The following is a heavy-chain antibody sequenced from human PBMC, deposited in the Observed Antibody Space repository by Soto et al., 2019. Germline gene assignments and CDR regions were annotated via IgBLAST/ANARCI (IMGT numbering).Heavy chain of an antibody. V-gene: IGHV4-34*01. D-gene: IGHD2-2*01. CDR1: GGSFSGYY. CDR3: ARVPAAIRVDFDY. J-gene: IGHJ4*02. Sequence: QVQLQQWGAGLLKPSETLSLTCAVYGGSFSGYYWSWIRQPPGKGLEWIGEINHSGSTNYNPSLNSRVTISVDTSKNQFSLKLSSVTAADTAVYYCARVPAAIRVDFDYWGQGTLVTVSS. CDR2: INHSGST.